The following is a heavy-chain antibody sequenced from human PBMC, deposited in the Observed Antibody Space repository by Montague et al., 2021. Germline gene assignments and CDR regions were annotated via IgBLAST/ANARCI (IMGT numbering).Heavy chain of an antibody. CDR1: SGSISSFP. CDR3: ARTTKFRENEGNYSYNGLDV. CDR2: LYDSGDT. D-gene: IGHD1-14*01. V-gene: IGHV4-59*01. J-gene: IGHJ6*02. Sequence: SETLSLTCTVSSGSISSFPWAWIRQAPGKALEWIGHLYDSGDTNYNPSLHSRLTFSLDTSRNQFFLRLTSVTAADTAVYYCARTTKFRENEGNYSYNGLDVWGQGTPVTVSS.